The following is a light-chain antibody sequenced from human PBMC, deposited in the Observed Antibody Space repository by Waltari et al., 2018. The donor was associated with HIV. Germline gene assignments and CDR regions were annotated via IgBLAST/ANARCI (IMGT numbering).Light chain of an antibody. J-gene: IGKJ4*01. Sequence: SPATLSLSPGKRATLSCTASQSIGSYLAWYQQKPGQAPRLLIYDSSNRASGIPARFSGSGSGTDFTLTISSLEPEDFAVYYCHQRSNWPLTFGGGTKVEI. V-gene: IGKV3-11*01. CDR1: QSIGSY. CDR3: HQRSNWPLT. CDR2: DSS.